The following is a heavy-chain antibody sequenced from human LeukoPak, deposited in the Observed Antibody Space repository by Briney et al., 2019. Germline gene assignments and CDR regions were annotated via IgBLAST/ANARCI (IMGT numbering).Heavy chain of an antibody. CDR1: GFTFSSYE. CDR2: ISSSGSSI. CDR3: ARTRDGPFDY. D-gene: IGHD5-24*01. J-gene: IGHJ4*02. Sequence: PGWSLRLSCVVSGFTFSSYEMNWVRQAPGKGLEWLSHISSSGSSIQYADSVKGRFTISRDNAKNSLYLQMNSLRAEDTAVYYCARTRDGPFDYWGQGTLVTVSS. V-gene: IGHV3-48*03.